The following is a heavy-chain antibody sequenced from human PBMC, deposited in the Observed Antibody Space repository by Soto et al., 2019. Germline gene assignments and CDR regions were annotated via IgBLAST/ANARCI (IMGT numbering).Heavy chain of an antibody. J-gene: IGHJ1*01. V-gene: IGHV1-69*13. Sequence: SVKVSCKASGGTFSSYAISWVRQAPGQGLEWMGGIIPIFGTANYAQKFQGRVTITADESTSTAYMELSSLRSEDTAVYYCARGQVYYYDSSGYPYFQHWGQGTLVTSPQ. CDR2: IIPIFGTA. D-gene: IGHD3-22*01. CDR1: GGTFSSYA. CDR3: ARGQVYYYDSSGYPYFQH.